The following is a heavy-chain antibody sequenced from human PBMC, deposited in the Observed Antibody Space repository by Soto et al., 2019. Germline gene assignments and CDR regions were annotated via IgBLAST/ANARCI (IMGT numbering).Heavy chain of an antibody. CDR2: ISFDGSNK. D-gene: IGHD6-13*01. V-gene: IGHV3-30*18. Sequence: PGGSLRLSCEASGFMFNAYGMHWVRQAPGKGLEWVAVISFDGSNKYYAESVKGRFTISRDNSKNTVYLEMLSLRPEDTAVFYCAKAGTIAGTGTTPRAFDVWGQGTMVTVSS. CDR3: AKAGTIAGTGTTPRAFDV. CDR1: GFMFNAYG. J-gene: IGHJ3*01.